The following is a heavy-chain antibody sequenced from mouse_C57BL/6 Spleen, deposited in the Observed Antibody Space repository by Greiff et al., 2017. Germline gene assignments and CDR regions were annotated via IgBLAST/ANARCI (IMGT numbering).Heavy chain of an antibody. V-gene: IGHV1-82*01. CDR2: IYPGDGDT. D-gene: IGHD1-1*01. J-gene: IGHJ2*01. CDR3: ARSTRSYYFDY. Sequence: LVESGPELVKPGASVKISCKASGYAFSSSWMNWVKQRPGKGLEWIGRIYPGDGDTNYNGKFKGKATLTADKSSSTAYMQLSSLTSEDSAVYFCARSTRSYYFDYWGQGTTLTVSS. CDR1: GYAFSSSW.